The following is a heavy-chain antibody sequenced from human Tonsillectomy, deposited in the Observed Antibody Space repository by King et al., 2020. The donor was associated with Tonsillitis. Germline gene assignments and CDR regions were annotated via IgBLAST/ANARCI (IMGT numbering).Heavy chain of an antibody. CDR1: GFTFRDHY. CDR2: TRNKANSYTT. J-gene: IGHJ6*02. Sequence: VQLVESGGGLVQPGGSLRLSCVASGFTFRDHYMDWVRQAPEKGLEWVGRTRNKANSYTTEYAASVEGRFIISRDESKNSVHLQGHSLKIEDTAVYYCAGGGGYYEGGRVLHGMDLGGQGPAVTVS. D-gene: IGHD1-26*01. V-gene: IGHV3-72*01. CDR3: AGGGGYYEGGRVLHGMDL.